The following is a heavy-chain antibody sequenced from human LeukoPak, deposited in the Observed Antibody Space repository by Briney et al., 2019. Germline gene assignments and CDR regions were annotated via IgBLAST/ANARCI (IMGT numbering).Heavy chain of an antibody. J-gene: IGHJ3*02. Sequence: ASVKVSCKASGYTFTGYHMHWVRQAPGQGLEWMGWINPNSGGTNYAQKFQGRVTMTRDTSISTAYMELSRLRSDGTAVYYCARAGYGSGSHDAFDIWGQGTMVTVSS. CDR1: GYTFTGYH. CDR2: INPNSGGT. CDR3: ARAGYGSGSHDAFDI. D-gene: IGHD3-10*01. V-gene: IGHV1-2*02.